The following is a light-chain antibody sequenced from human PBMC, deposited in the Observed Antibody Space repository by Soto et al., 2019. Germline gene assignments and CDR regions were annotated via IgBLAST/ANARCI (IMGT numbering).Light chain of an antibody. V-gene: IGKV3-20*01. J-gene: IGKJ2*01. CDR3: KQYGSSPPYT. CDR2: GAS. Sequence: EIVLTQSPGTLSLSPGERATLSCRASQSVSSSYLVWYQQKPGQAPRLLIYGASSRAAGIPDRFSGSGSGIDFTLTISRLEPEDFAVYYCKQYGSSPPYTFGQGTKLEIK. CDR1: QSVSSSY.